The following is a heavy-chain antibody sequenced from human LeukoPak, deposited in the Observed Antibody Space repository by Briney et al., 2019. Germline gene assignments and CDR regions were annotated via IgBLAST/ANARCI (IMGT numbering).Heavy chain of an antibody. CDR1: GGSISSYH. D-gene: IGHD5-24*01. V-gene: IGHV4-59*01. J-gene: IGHJ4*02. CDR2: IYYSGST. CDR3: ARNRRWLQFHYFDY. Sequence: SETLSLTCTVSGGSISSYHWSWIRQPPGKGLEWIGYIYYSGSTNYNPSLKSRVTISVDTSKNQFSLKLSSVTAADTAVYYCARNRRWLQFHYFDYWGQGTLVTVSS.